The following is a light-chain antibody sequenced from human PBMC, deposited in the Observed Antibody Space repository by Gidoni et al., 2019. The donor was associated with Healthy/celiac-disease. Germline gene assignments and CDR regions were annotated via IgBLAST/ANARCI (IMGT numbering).Light chain of an antibody. V-gene: IGKV3-11*01. CDR1: QSVSSY. CDR2: DAS. Sequence: EIVLTQSPATLSLSPGERATLSCRASQSVSSYLAWYQQKPGQAPRLLIYDASNRATGIPARFSGSVSVTDFTLTIISLEPEDFAVYYCQQRSNWYTFGQGTKLEIK. J-gene: IGKJ2*01. CDR3: QQRSNWYT.